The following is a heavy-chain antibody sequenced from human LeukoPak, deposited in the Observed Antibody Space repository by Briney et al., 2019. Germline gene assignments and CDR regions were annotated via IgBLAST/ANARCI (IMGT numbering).Heavy chain of an antibody. J-gene: IGHJ4*02. CDR2: ISSGTTT. CDR3: ARRAASGRYFDY. CDR1: GFTFSDYY. Sequence: GSLRLSCAASGFTFSDYYMTWIRLAPGQGLEWVSYISSGTTTYYEDSVKGRFTISRDNAGNSLYLQMSSLRAEDTAVYYCARRAASGRYFDYWGQGTPVTVSS. D-gene: IGHD6-13*01. V-gene: IGHV3-11*01.